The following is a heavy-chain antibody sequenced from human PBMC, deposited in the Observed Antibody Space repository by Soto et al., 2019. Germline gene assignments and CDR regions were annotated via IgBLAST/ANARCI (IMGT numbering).Heavy chain of an antibody. V-gene: IGHV4-4*07. Sequence: SETLSLTCTVSGDSFSNYYCNWVRKSAGKGLEWIGRIYPTGSTTYNSFLKRRLTMSVDTSKNQFSLSLTSMNAADTAAYYWARGRWEVGLGATDTWGQGTLVTASS. CDR1: GDSFSNYY. CDR3: ARGRWEVGLGATDT. D-gene: IGHD2-15*01. CDR2: IYPTGST. J-gene: IGHJ4*02.